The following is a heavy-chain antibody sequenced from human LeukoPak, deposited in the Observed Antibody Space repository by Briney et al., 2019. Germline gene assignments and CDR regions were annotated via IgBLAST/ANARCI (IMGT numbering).Heavy chain of an antibody. CDR2: INPSGGST. Sequence: ASVKVSCKASGYTFTSYYMHWVRQAPGQGLKWMGIINPSGGSTSYAQKFQGRVTMTRDTSTSTVYMELSSLRSEDTAVYYCAAISYSSGTDYWGQGTLVTVSS. D-gene: IGHD6-19*01. J-gene: IGHJ4*02. V-gene: IGHV1-46*01. CDR1: GYTFTSYY. CDR3: AAISYSSGTDY.